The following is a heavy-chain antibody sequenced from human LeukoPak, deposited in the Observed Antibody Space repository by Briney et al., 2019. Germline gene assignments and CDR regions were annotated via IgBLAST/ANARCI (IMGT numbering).Heavy chain of an antibody. D-gene: IGHD1-14*01. CDR1: GFSFENFA. Sequence: GGSLRLSCAASGFSFENFAMHWVRQAPGKGLEWVSVISWNSGTQDYADSVEGRFTISRDNAKNSLYLQMNSLRAEDTAFYYCAKGSATGAAESFQYWGQGTLVTVSS. J-gene: IGHJ1*01. CDR2: ISWNSGTQ. V-gene: IGHV3-9*01. CDR3: AKGSATGAAESFQY.